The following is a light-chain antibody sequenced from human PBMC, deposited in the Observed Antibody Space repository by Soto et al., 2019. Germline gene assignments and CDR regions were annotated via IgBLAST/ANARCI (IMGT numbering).Light chain of an antibody. CDR1: QSVAFH. Sequence: EIVMTQSPATLSVSPGETATLSCRASQSVAFHLAWYQQKPGQGPTLLIYGAFTRATGITARFSGSGSGTEFTPTITTLQCEDFVVYYCQQHQKWPPLTFGRGTKVEIK. CDR3: QQHQKWPPLT. CDR2: GAF. V-gene: IGKV3-15*01. J-gene: IGKJ4*01.